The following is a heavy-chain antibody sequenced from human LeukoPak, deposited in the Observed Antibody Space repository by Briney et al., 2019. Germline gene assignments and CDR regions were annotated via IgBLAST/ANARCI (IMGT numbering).Heavy chain of an antibody. D-gene: IGHD3-9*01. CDR1: GGSISSGSYY. CDR3: ARGEDFERYYLAY. J-gene: IGHJ4*02. CDR2: IYYTGTT. Sequence: SETLSLTCTGSGGSISSGSYYWPWIRQIPGKGLEWIGYIYYTGTTNYNHLFERRATISLDTSKNQFSLKLTSVTAADTAVYFCARGEDFERYYLAYWGQGTLVTVSS. V-gene: IGHV4-61*01.